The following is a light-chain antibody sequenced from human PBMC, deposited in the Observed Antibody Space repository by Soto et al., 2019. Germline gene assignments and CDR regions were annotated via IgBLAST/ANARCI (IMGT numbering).Light chain of an antibody. V-gene: IGKV1-6*01. CDR3: LQDYNYPWT. CDR2: AAS. CDR1: QGIRND. J-gene: IGKJ1*01. Sequence: AIQMTQSPSSLSASVGDRVTITCRASQGIRNDLGWYQQKPGKAPKLLIYAASSLQCGVPSRFSCSASGTDFTLTISSLQPEDFSTYYCLQDYNYPWTFGQGTKVEIK.